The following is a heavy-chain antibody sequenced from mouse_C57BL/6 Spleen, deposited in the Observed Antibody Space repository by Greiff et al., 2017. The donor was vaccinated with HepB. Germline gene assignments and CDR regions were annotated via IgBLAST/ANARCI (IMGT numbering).Heavy chain of an antibody. CDR1: GYTFTSYW. V-gene: IGHV1-64*01. D-gene: IGHD1-1*01. CDR2: IHPNSGSN. J-gene: IGHJ4*01. Sequence: QVQLQQPGAELVKPGASVKLSCKASGYTFTSYWKHWVKQRPGQGLEWIGKIHPNSGSNNYNEKFKSKVTLTVDKASSTAYMQLSSLTAEDSAVYICVPLCITTVVATRDYAMDYWGQGTSVTVSS. CDR3: VPLCITTVVATRDYAMDY.